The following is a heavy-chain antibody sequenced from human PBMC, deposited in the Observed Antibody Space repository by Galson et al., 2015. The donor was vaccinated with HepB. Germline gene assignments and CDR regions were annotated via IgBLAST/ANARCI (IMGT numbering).Heavy chain of an antibody. CDR2: ISYDGSNK. D-gene: IGHD3-22*01. J-gene: IGHJ4*02. CDR1: GFTFSSYG. Sequence: SLRLSCAASGFTFSSYGMHWVRQAPGKGLEWVAVISYDGSNKYYADSVKGRFTISRDNSKNTLYLQMNSLRAEDTAVYYCAKGEQVGNYYDSSGYPPVLDYWGQGTLVSVSS. V-gene: IGHV3-30*18. CDR3: AKGEQVGNYYDSSGYPPVLDY.